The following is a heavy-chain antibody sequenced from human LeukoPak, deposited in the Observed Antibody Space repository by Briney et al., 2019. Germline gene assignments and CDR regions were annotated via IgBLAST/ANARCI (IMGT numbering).Heavy chain of an antibody. CDR2: ISAYNGNT. CDR3: ARDRGKSYYDFWSGYSDNWFDP. V-gene: IGHV1-18*01. CDR1: GYTFTSYG. Sequence: ASVKVSCKASGYTFTSYGISWVRQAPGQGLEWMGWISAYNGNTNYAQKLQGRVTMTTDTSTSTAYMELRSLRSDDTAVYYCARDRGKSYYDFWSGYSDNWFDPWGQGTLVTVSS. D-gene: IGHD3-3*01. J-gene: IGHJ5*02.